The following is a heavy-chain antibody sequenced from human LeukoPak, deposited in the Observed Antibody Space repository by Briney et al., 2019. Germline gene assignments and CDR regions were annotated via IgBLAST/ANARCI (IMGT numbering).Heavy chain of an antibody. D-gene: IGHD3-10*01. V-gene: IGHV1-69*05. CDR2: IIPIFGTA. CDR3: ARGRITMVRGEEPFDY. J-gene: IGHJ4*02. CDR1: GGTFSSYA. Sequence: SVKVSCKASGGTFSSYAISWVRQAPGQGLEWMGGIIPIFGTANYAQKFQGRVAITTDESTSTAYMELSSLRSEHTAVYYCARGRITMVRGEEPFDYWGQGTLVTVSS.